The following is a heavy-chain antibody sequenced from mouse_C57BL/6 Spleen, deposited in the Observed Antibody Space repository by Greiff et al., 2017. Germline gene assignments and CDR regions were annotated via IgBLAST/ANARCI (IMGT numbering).Heavy chain of an antibody. D-gene: IGHD1-1*01. Sequence: VKLQESGAELARPGASVKLSCKASGYTFTSYGISWVKQRTGQGLEWIGEIYPRSGNTYYNEKFKGKATLTADKSSSTAYMELRSLTSEDSAVYFCARSGYYGSSYVERNYAMDYWGQGTSVTVSS. V-gene: IGHV1-81*01. CDR3: ARSGYYGSSYVERNYAMDY. CDR2: IYPRSGNT. CDR1: GYTFTSYG. J-gene: IGHJ4*01.